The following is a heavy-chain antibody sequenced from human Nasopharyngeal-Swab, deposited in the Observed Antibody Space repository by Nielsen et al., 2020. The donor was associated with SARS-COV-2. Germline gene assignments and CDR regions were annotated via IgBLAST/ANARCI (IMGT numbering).Heavy chain of an antibody. CDR3: ARGGSSSWYYYFDY. D-gene: IGHD6-13*01. J-gene: IGHJ4*02. CDR2: IGTAGDA. V-gene: IGHV3-13*01. Sequence: GESLKISCAASGFTFSSYDMHWVRQATGKGLEWVSAIGTAGDAYYPGSVKGRFTISRENAKHSLYLQMNSLRAGDTAVYYCARGGSSSWYYYFDYWGQGTLVTVSS. CDR1: GFTFSSYD.